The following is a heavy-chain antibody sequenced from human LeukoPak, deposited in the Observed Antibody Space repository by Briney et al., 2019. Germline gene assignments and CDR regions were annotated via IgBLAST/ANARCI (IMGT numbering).Heavy chain of an antibody. CDR1: GFTFSSYG. J-gene: IGHJ4*02. Sequence: QSGGSLRLSCAASGFTFSSYGMHWVRQAPGKGLEWVAVIWYDGSNKYYADSVKGRFTISRDNSKNTLYLQMNSLRAEDTAVYYCARDFYDFWSGYYHGFDYWGQGTLVTVSS. CDR2: IWYDGSNK. V-gene: IGHV3-33*01. CDR3: ARDFYDFWSGYYHGFDY. D-gene: IGHD3-3*01.